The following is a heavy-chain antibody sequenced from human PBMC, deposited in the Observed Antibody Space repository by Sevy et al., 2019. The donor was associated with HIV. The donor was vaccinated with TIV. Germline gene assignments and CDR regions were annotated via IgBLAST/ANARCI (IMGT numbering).Heavy chain of an antibody. CDR2: ISAASGKS. CDR1: GYPFSSYG. Sequence: ASVKVSCKASGYPFSSYGISWVRQAPGQGLEWMGWISAASGKSNYAKNLQGRVTMTTDTSTSTAYMELKSFGFDDTAVYYCARDLGGYGGNSIDYWGQGTLVTVSS. D-gene: IGHD2-21*02. J-gene: IGHJ4*02. CDR3: ARDLGGYGGNSIDY. V-gene: IGHV1-18*01.